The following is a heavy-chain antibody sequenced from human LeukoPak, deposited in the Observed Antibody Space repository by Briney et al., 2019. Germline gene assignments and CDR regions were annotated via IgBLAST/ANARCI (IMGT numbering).Heavy chain of an antibody. J-gene: IGHJ5*02. CDR2: ISSSGSTI. V-gene: IGHV3-11*04. CDR1: GFTFSDYY. D-gene: IGHD3-10*01. CDR3: ARSYYGSGSYNWFDP. Sequence: NPGGSLRLSCAASGFTFSDYYMSWIRQAPGKGLEWVSYISSSGSTIYYADSVKGRFTISRDNAKNSLYLQMNSLRAEDTAVCYCARSYYGSGSYNWFDPWGQGTLVTVSS.